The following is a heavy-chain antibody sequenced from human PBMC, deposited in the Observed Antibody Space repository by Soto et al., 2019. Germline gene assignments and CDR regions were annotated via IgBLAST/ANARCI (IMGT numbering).Heavy chain of an antibody. CDR3: AREIAVAGTGDY. Sequence: QVQLVESGGGVVQPGRSLRLSCAASGFTFSSYGMHWVRQAPGKGLEWVAVIWYDGSNKYYADSVKGRFTISRDNSKNTLYLQMNSLRAEDTAVYYCAREIAVAGTGDYWGQGTLVTVSS. J-gene: IGHJ4*02. D-gene: IGHD6-19*01. V-gene: IGHV3-33*01. CDR1: GFTFSSYG. CDR2: IWYDGSNK.